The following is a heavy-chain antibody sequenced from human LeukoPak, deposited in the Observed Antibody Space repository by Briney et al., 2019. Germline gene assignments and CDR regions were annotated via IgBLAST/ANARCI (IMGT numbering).Heavy chain of an antibody. CDR3: ARDGKGRYDFRENDY. V-gene: IGHV3-53*01. J-gene: IGHJ4*02. Sequence: VIYSGGSTYYADSVKGRFTISRDNSKNTLYLQINSLRAEDTAVYYCARDGKGRYDFRENDYWGQGTLVTVSS. CDR2: IYSGGST. D-gene: IGHD3-3*01.